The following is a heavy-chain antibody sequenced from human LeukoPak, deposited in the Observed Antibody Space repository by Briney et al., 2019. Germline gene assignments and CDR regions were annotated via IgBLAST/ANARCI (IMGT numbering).Heavy chain of an antibody. D-gene: IGHD4-17*01. CDR2: ISYDGSNK. CDR3: YYGDYVFDY. J-gene: IGHJ4*02. Sequence: GRSLRLSCAASGFTFSSYAMYWVRQAPGKGLEWVAVISYDGSNKYYADSVKGRFTISRDNSKNTLYLQMNSLRAEDTAVYYCYYGDYVFDYWGQGTLVTVSS. V-gene: IGHV3-30-3*01. CDR1: GFTFSSYA.